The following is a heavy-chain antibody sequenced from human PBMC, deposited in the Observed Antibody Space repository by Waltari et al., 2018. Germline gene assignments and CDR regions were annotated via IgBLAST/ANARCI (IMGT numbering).Heavy chain of an antibody. V-gene: IGHV1-69*12. Sequence: HVQLVQSGAEVTKPGSSVKVSCKASGGSFGGYGISWVRQAPGQGLEWMGVIILMFGIPEYSQKFQDRLTITADESTNTAYMELNSLSSEDTAIYYCARHELGISQFYYNMYVWGQGTTVTISS. CDR2: IILMFGIP. CDR3: ARHELGISQFYYNMYV. CDR1: GGSFGGYG. J-gene: IGHJ6*02. D-gene: IGHD3-16*01.